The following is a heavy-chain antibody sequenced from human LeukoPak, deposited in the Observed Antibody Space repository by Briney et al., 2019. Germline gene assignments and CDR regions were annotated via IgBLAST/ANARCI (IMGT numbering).Heavy chain of an antibody. J-gene: IGHJ6*03. CDR1: GYSFTSYW. D-gene: IGHD4-17*01. CDR3: ASRSLHGDYSYYYYMDV. Sequence: GESLKISCKGSGYSFTSYWIGWVRQMPGKGLEWMGIIYPGDSDTRYSPSFQGQVTISADKSISTAYLQWGSLKASDTAMYYCASRSLHGDYSYYYYMDVWGKGTTVTVSS. V-gene: IGHV5-51*01. CDR2: IYPGDSDT.